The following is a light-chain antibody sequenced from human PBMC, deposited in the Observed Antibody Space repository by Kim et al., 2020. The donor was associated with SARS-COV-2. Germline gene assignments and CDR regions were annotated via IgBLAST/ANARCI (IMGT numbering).Light chain of an antibody. CDR2: DVN. Sequence: PGQSLTISCTGTNSDIGRYKLVAWYQQHPGKAPKIIIYDVNNRPSGVSNRFSGSNSGNTASLTISGLQAEDEADYFCSSFARPTILFGGGTQLTVL. J-gene: IGLJ3*02. V-gene: IGLV2-14*03. CDR1: NSDIGRYKL. CDR3: SSFARPTIL.